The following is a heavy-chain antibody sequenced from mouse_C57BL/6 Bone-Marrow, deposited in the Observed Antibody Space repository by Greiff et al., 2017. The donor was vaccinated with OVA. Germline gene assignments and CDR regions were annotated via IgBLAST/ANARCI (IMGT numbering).Heavy chain of an antibody. Sequence: EVKLMESGAGLVKPGGSLKLSCAASGFTFSSYAMSWVRQTPEKRLEWVAYISSGGDYIYYADTVKGRFTISRDNARNTLYLQMSSLKSEDTAMYYCTIRDYYGSSPFYAMDYWGQGTSVTVSS. V-gene: IGHV5-9-1*02. CDR3: TIRDYYGSSPFYAMDY. D-gene: IGHD1-1*01. CDR1: GFTFSSYA. J-gene: IGHJ4*01. CDR2: ISSGGDYI.